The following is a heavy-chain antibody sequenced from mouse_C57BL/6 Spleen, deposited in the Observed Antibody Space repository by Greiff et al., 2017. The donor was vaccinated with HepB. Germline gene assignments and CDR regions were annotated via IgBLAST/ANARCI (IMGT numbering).Heavy chain of an antibody. D-gene: IGHD1-1*01. J-gene: IGHJ1*03. Sequence: VKLQESGPGLVQPSQSLSITCTVSGFSLTSYGVHWVRQSPGKGLEWLGVIWSGGSTDYNAAFISRLSISKDNSKSQVFFKMNSLQADDTAIYYCARNAHGSSYDWYFDVWGTGTTVTVSS. V-gene: IGHV2-2*01. CDR2: IWSGGST. CDR1: GFSLTSYG. CDR3: ARNAHGSSYDWYFDV.